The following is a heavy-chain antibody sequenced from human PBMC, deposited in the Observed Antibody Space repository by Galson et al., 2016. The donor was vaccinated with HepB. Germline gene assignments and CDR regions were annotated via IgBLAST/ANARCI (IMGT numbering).Heavy chain of an antibody. CDR3: ARDLSGPDY. J-gene: IGHJ4*02. V-gene: IGHV3-74*01. CDR1: GFTFRNHQ. Sequence: SLRLSCAVSGFTFRNHQMHWVRQVPGKGLVLVSRIEGDGSRPIYADSVKGRFTISRDNAENTLYLQMNSLRVEDTAVYYCARDLSGPDYWGQGTLVTVSS. CDR2: IEGDGSRP.